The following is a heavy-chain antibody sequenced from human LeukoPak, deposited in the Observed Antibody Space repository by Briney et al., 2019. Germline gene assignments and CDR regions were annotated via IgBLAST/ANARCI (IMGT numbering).Heavy chain of an antibody. V-gene: IGHV3-30-3*01. D-gene: IGHD5-24*01. CDR1: GFTFSSYA. CDR3: ARDSDGYNPPDY. J-gene: IGHJ4*02. Sequence: GGSLRLSCAASGFTFSSYAMHWVRQAPGKGLEWVAVISYDGSNKYYADSVKGRFTISRDNSKNTLYLQMNSLRAEDTAVYYCARDSDGYNPPDYWGQGTLVTVSS. CDR2: ISYDGSNK.